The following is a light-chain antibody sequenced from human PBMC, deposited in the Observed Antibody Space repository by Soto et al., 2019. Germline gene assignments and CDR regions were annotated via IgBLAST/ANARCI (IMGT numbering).Light chain of an antibody. Sequence: QSALTHPASVSGSPGQSITISCTPTSSDLDPYNYVSWYQQFPGKAPKLILYGVSHRPSGVSNRFSGSKFGNTVSLTISGLQAEDEADYFCCSYRSTTAIVFGGGTKVTVL. CDR1: SSDLDPYNY. V-gene: IGLV2-14*01. J-gene: IGLJ2*01. CDR2: GVS. CDR3: CSYRSTTAIV.